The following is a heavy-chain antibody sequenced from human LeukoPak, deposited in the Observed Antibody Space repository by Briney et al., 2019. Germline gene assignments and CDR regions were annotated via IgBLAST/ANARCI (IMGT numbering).Heavy chain of an antibody. CDR3: ATLTEAYCGGDCYSDYFDY. J-gene: IGHJ4*02. Sequence: PSETLSLTCTVSGGSISSSSYYWGWIRQPPGKGLEWIGSIYYSGSTYYNPSLKSRVTISADTSKNQFSLKLSSVTAADTAVYYCATLTEAYCGGDCYSDYFDYWGQGTLVTVSS. D-gene: IGHD2-21*01. CDR2: IYYSGST. V-gene: IGHV4-39*01. CDR1: GGSISSSSYY.